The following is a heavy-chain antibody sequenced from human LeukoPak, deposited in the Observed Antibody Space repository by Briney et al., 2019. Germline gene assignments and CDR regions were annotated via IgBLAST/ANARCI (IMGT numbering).Heavy chain of an antibody. D-gene: IGHD3-16*01. J-gene: IGHJ4*02. CDR1: GGSISSGSYY. V-gene: IGHV4-61*10. CDR2: IYYSGST. Sequence: SQTLSLTCTVSGGSISSGSYYWSWIRQPAGKGLEWIGYIYYSGSTNYNPSLKSRVTISVDTSKNQFSLKLSSVTAADTAVYYCARFGFRGLPDYWGQGTLVTVSS. CDR3: ARFGFRGLPDY.